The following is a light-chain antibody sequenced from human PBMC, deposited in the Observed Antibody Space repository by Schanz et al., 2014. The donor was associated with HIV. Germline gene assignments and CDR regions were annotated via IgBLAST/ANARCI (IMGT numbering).Light chain of an antibody. Sequence: DIVLTQFPGTLSLSPGEAATLSCRASQSVSINLAWYQQTPGQAPRLLIYGASSRATGTPDRVSGSGSGTDFTLTVSRLEPEDFAVYFCQHYDSSPLAFGQGTKVEIK. CDR1: QSVSIN. CDR2: GAS. J-gene: IGKJ1*01. CDR3: QHYDSSPLA. V-gene: IGKV3-20*01.